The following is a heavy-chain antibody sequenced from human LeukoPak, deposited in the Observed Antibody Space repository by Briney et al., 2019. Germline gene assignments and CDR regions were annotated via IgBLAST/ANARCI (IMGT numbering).Heavy chain of an antibody. CDR2: IKQDGSEK. V-gene: IGHV3-7*01. D-gene: IGHD2-2*02. CDR3: AKQSQHLGYCSSTSCYNYYYYYMDV. CDR1: GFTFSSYW. J-gene: IGHJ6*03. Sequence: HPGGSLRLSCAASGFTFSSYWMSWVRQAPGKGLEWVANIKQDGSEKYYVDSVKGRFTISRDNAKNSLYLQMNSLRVEDTAVYYCAKQSQHLGYCSSTSCYNYYYYYMDVWGKGTTVTVSS.